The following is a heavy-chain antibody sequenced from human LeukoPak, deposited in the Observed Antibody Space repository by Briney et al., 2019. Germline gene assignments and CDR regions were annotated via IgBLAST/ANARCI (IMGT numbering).Heavy chain of an antibody. CDR1: GGSISTSNYY. J-gene: IGHJ4*02. V-gene: IGHV4-39*07. CDR3: ARAGGYGLIDY. D-gene: IGHD5-18*01. Sequence: NTSETLSLTCTVSGGSISTSNYYWGWIRQPPGKGLEWIGSIYHSGTTYSGSTYYNPSLKSRVTISLDTSKNQFSLKVGSMTAADTAVYYCARAGGYGLIDYWGQGTMVTVSS. CDR2: IYHSGTTYSGST.